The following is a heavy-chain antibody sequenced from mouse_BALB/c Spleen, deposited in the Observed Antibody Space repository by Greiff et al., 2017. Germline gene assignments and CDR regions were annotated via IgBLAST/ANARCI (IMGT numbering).Heavy chain of an antibody. J-gene: IGHJ4*01. CDR2: INSNGGST. Sequence: EVMLVESGGGLVQPGGSLKLSCAASGFTFSSYGMSWVRQTLDKRLELVATINSNGGSTYYPDSVKGRFTISRDNAKNTLYLQMSSLKSEDTAMYYCARGDYAMDYWGQGTSVTVSS. CDR3: ARGDYAMDY. V-gene: IGHV5-6-3*01. CDR1: GFTFSSYG.